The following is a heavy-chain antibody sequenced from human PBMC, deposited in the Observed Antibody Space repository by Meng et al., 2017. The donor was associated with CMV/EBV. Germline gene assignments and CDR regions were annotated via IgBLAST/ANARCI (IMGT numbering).Heavy chain of an antibody. CDR1: GFTFSSYS. V-gene: IGHV3-21*01. Sequence: GESLKISCAASGFTFSSYSMNWARQAPGKGLEWVSSISSSSSYIYYADSVKGRFTISRDNAKNSLYLQMNSLRAEDTAVYYCARDCSSTSCYSDNYWGQGTLVTVSS. D-gene: IGHD2-2*01. J-gene: IGHJ4*02. CDR3: ARDCSSTSCYSDNY. CDR2: ISSSSSYI.